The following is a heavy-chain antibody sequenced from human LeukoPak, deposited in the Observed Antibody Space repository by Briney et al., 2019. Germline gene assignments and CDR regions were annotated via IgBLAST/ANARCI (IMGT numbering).Heavy chain of an antibody. V-gene: IGHV3-20*04. J-gene: IGHJ4*02. CDR2: IDWNGGST. Sequence: PGGSLRLSCVASGFNFDDFGMSWVRQAPGKGLEWVSGIDWNGGSTVYADSLKGRFTISRDNAKNSLYLQMNSLRVEDTAVYYCARAAYYYDSSGYDDYWGQGTLVTVSS. D-gene: IGHD3-22*01. CDR3: ARAAYYYDSSGYDDY. CDR1: GFNFDDFG.